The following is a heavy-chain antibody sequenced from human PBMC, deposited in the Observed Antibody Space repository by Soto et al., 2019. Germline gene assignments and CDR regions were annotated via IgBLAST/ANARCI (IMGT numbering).Heavy chain of an antibody. Sequence: EVELVESGGGLVKPGGSLRLSCAASGFTFRIYNMIWVPQAPGKGLEWVSLIISRSSYIYYADSVKGRFTISRDNAKNSLYLQMNSLRAEDTAVYYCARQYPSSSRHFDHWGQGSRVIVSS. CDR3: ARQYPSSSRHFDH. J-gene: IGHJ4*02. CDR2: IISRSSYI. D-gene: IGHD6-6*01. V-gene: IGHV3-21*01. CDR1: GFTFRIYN.